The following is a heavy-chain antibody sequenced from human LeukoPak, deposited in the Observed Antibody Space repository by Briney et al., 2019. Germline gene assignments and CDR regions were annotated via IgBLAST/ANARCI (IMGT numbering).Heavy chain of an antibody. J-gene: IGHJ5*02. CDR1: RFTFSSYA. V-gene: IGHV3-30*01. CDR3: ARGRQGYSYGYGNWFDP. D-gene: IGHD5-18*01. Sequence: GGSLRLSCAASRFTFSSYAMHWVRQAPGKGLEWVAVISYDGSNKYYADSVKGRFTISRDNSKNTLYLQMNSLRAEDTAVYYCARGRQGYSYGYGNWFDPWGQGTLVTVSS. CDR2: ISYDGSNK.